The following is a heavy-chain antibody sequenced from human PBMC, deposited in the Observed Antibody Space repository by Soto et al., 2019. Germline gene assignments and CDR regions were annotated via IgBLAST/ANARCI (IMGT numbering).Heavy chain of an antibody. D-gene: IGHD1-1*01. Sequence: GAPAKVSFKASGGTFSSKTISWARQAPGQGLEWMGRIIPILGIANYAQKFQGRVTITAGKSTSTAYMELSSLRSEDTAVYYCARTTPPREFDYWGQGTLVNVSS. CDR2: IIPILGIA. CDR3: ARTTPPREFDY. J-gene: IGHJ4*02. V-gene: IGHV1-69*02. CDR1: GGTFSSKT.